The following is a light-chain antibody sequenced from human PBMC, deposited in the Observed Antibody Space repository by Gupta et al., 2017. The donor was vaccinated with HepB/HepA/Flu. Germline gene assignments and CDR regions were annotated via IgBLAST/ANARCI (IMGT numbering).Light chain of an antibody. CDR2: RNN. V-gene: IGLV1-47*01. CDR3: ATWDDILSGGV. CDR1: SSNLGSNA. Sequence: QSVLTQSPSASGDPGQRVTSSCSGSSSNLGSNAVYWYQQHPGTAPKVLIYRNNQRPSGVPGRFSGSKSGTSASLAISGLRAEDEADYYCATWDDILSGGVFGGGTKLTVL. J-gene: IGLJ3*02.